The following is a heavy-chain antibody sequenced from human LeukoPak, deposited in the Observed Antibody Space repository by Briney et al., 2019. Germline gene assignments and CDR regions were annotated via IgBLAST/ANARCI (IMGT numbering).Heavy chain of an antibody. J-gene: IGHJ3*02. CDR1: GGSISSGDYY. CDR2: IYYSGST. V-gene: IGHV4-39*07. D-gene: IGHD3-10*01. Sequence: NPSETLSLTCTVSGGSISSGDYYWGWIRQPPGKGLEWIGSIYYSGSTYYNPSLKSRVTISVDTSKNQFSLKLSSVTAADTAVYYCARDKGGKGPAGVDAFDIWGQGTMVTVSS. CDR3: ARDKGGKGPAGVDAFDI.